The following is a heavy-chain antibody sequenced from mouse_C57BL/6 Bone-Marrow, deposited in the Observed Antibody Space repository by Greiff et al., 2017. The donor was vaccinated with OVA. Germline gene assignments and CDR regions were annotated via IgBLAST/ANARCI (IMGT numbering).Heavy chain of an antibody. CDR3: ARRLPPLFDY. J-gene: IGHJ2*01. Sequence: VQLQQSGAELMKPGPSVKLSCKATGYTFTGYWIEWVKQRPGHGLEWIGEILPGSGSTYYNAKFKGKATITADTASNTAYLQLSSLTTEDSAIYYCARRLPPLFDYWGQGTTLTVSS. CDR2: ILPGSGST. D-gene: IGHD2-10*01. CDR1: GYTFTGYW. V-gene: IGHV1-9*01.